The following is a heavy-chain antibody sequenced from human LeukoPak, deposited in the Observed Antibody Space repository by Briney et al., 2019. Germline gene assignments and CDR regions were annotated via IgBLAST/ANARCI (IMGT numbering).Heavy chain of an antibody. CDR3: ARVVVVAATSWFDP. J-gene: IGHJ5*02. V-gene: IGHV3-23*01. D-gene: IGHD2-15*01. CDR1: GFTFSSYA. CDR2: IGGSGGST. Sequence: GGSLSLSCAASGFTFSSYARTWVPRAPGKGLEWVSGIGGSGGSTYYADSVKGRFTISRDNAKNSLYLQMSSLRDEDTAVYYCARVVVVAATSWFDPWGQGTLVTVSS.